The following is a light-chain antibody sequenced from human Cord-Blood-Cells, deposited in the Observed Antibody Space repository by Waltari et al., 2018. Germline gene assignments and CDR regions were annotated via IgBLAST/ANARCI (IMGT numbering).Light chain of an antibody. V-gene: IGLV2-14*01. CDR3: SSYTSSSNLV. CDR1: SSDVGGYNY. J-gene: IGLJ2*01. CDR2: EVS. Sequence: QSALTQPASASGSPGQSITISCTGTSSDVGGYNYVSWYQQHPGKAPKLMIYEVSNRPSGVPDRFSGSKSGNTASLTISGLQAEDEADYYCSSYTSSSNLVFGGGTKLTVL.